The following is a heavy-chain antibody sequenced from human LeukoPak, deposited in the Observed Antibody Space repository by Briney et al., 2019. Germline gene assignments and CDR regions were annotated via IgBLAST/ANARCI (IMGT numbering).Heavy chain of an antibody. CDR2: ISNSGST. CDR3: VRLQPNGGEWAFDI. CDR1: VGSISSYY. D-gene: IGHD4-23*01. J-gene: IGHJ3*02. Sequence: SETLSLTCTVSVGSISSYYWSWIRQPPGEGLEWIGYISNSGSTDYNPSLKSRVTISVDTSKNQLSLRLSSVTAADTAVYHCVRLQPNGGEWAFDIWGQGTMVGVSS. V-gene: IGHV4-59*01.